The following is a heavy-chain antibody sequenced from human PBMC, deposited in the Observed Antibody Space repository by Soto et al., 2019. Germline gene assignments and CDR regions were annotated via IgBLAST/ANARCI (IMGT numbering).Heavy chain of an antibody. D-gene: IGHD3-9*01. V-gene: IGHV1-69*13. CDR3: ARGIRYFDWLSTGYYFDY. CDR2: IIPIFGTA. J-gene: IGHJ4*02. Sequence: GASVKVSCKASGGTFSSYAISWVRQAPGQGLEWMGGIIPIFGTANYAQKFQGRVTITADESTSTAYMELSSLRSEDTAVYYCARGIRYFDWLSTGYYFDYWGQGTLVTVSS. CDR1: GGTFSSYA.